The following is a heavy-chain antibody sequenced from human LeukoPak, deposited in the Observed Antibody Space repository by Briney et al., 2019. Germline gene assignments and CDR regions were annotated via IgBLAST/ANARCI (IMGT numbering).Heavy chain of an antibody. D-gene: IGHD6-13*01. CDR3: ARDPYVDSSSRDLDY. CDR2: INPNSGGT. V-gene: IGHV1-2*02. CDR1: GYTFTGYY. Sequence: ASVKVSCKASGYTFTGYYMHWVRQAPGQGLEWMGWINPNSGGTNYAQKFQARVTMTRDTSISTAYMELSRLRSDDTAVYYCARDPYVDSSSRDLDYWGQGTLVTVSS. J-gene: IGHJ4*02.